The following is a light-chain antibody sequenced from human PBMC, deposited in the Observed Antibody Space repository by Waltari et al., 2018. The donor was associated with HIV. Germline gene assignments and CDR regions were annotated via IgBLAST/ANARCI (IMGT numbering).Light chain of an antibody. J-gene: IGLJ3*02. V-gene: IGLV2-8*01. CDR3: SSYAGSNNKV. Sequence: QSALTQPTSASGSPGQSVTLSCTGPSSDVGGYNHVSWYQQHPGKAPKLMIYEVSKRPSGVPNRFSGSKSGNTASLTVSGLQAEDEADYYCSSYAGSNNKVFGGGTKLTVL. CDR1: SSDVGGYNH. CDR2: EVS.